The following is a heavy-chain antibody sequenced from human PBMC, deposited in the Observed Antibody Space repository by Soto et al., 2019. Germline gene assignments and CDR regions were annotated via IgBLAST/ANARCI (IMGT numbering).Heavy chain of an antibody. CDR1: GYSFTSYW. J-gene: IGHJ6*02. CDR2: IYPGDSDT. CDR3: AIQPLLAAAGTRYYGIDV. V-gene: IGHV5-51*01. D-gene: IGHD6-13*01. Sequence: GESLKICCKGSGYSFTSYWISWVRQMPGKGLEWMGIIYPGDSDTRYSPSFQGQVTISADKSISTAYLQWSSLKASDTAMYYCAIQPLLAAAGTRYYGIDVRAQRTTVTGSS.